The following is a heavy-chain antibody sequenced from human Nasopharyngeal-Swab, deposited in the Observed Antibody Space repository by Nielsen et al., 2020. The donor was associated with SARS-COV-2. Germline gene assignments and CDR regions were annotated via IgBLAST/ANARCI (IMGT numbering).Heavy chain of an antibody. CDR1: GFTFSGYW. CDR3: ARDWESSVFDY. CDR2: INSDGSST. J-gene: IGHJ4*02. Sequence: GESLKISCAAPGFTFSGYWMHWVRQAPGKGLVWVSRINSDGSSTNYADSVKGRFTISRDNAKNTLYLQMNSLRAEDTAVYYCARDWESSVFDYWGQGTLVTVSS. D-gene: IGHD3-16*01. V-gene: IGHV3-74*01.